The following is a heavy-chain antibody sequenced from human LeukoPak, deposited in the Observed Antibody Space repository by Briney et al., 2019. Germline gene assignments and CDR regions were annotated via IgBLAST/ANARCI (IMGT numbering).Heavy chain of an antibody. Sequence: ASVKVSCKASGYTFTSYDINWVRQAPGQGLEWMGWMNPNSGNTGYAQKFQGRVTMTRSTSISTAYMELSSLRSEDTAVYYCARVTHDRYVWGSYGYYFDYWGQGTLVTVSS. CDR1: GYTFTSYD. J-gene: IGHJ4*02. CDR3: ARVTHDRYVWGSYGYYFDY. D-gene: IGHD3-16*01. CDR2: MNPNSGNT. V-gene: IGHV1-8*01.